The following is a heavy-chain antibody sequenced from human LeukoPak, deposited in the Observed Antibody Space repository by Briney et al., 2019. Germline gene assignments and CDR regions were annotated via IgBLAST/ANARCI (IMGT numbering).Heavy chain of an antibody. CDR2: IYSGGST. Sequence: GGSLRLSCAASGFTVSSNYMSWVRQAPGKGLEWVSVIYSGGSTYYADSVKGRFTISRDNSKNTLYLQMNSLRAEDTAVYHCARSPGGDRYFDYWGQGTLVTVSS. J-gene: IGHJ4*02. D-gene: IGHD3-10*01. CDR1: GFTVSSNY. CDR3: ARSPGGDRYFDY. V-gene: IGHV3-53*01.